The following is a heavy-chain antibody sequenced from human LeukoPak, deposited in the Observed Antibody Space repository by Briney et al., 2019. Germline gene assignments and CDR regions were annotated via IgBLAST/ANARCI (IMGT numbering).Heavy chain of an antibody. V-gene: IGHV3-21*01. CDR2: ISPGGGPT. Sequence: GGSLRLSCAGSGFPFSSHGMNWVRQAPGKGLEWVSGISPGGGPTYYADSVKGRFTISRDNAKNSLYLQMNSLRAEDTAVYYCARDLGGYSNYYYHYYMDVWGKGTTVTVSS. J-gene: IGHJ6*03. CDR1: GFPFSSHG. D-gene: IGHD5-12*01. CDR3: ARDLGGYSNYYYHYYMDV.